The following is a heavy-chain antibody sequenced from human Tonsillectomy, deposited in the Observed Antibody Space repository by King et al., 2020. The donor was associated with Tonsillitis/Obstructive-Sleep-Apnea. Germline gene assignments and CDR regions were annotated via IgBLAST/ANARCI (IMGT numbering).Heavy chain of an antibody. V-gene: IGHV4-34*01. CDR2: INHSGST. Sequence: VQLQQWGAGLLKPSETLSLTCAVYGGSFSGYYWSWIRQPPGKGLEWIGEINHSGSTNYNPSLKSRVTISVDTSKNQFSLKLSSVTAADTAVYYCARSYLSGPLYNWFDPWGQGALVTVSS. CDR3: ARSYLSGPLYNWFDP. CDR1: GGSFSGYY. D-gene: IGHD1-26*01. J-gene: IGHJ5*02.